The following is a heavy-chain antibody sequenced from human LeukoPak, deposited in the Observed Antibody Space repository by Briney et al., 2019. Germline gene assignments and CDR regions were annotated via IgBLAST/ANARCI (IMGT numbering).Heavy chain of an antibody. CDR1: GCSIGGGGYY. D-gene: IGHD3-16*01. CDR3: ARDRQESSKWRLITAFEI. Sequence: SQTLSLTCTVSGCSIGGGGYYWSWIRQHPGQGLEWIGYIYHSGSTYYNPSLKSRLIISGDTSKNQFSLKLSSVTAADTAVYYCARDRQESSKWRLITAFEIWGQGTMVSVSS. J-gene: IGHJ3*02. V-gene: IGHV4-31*03. CDR2: IYHSGST.